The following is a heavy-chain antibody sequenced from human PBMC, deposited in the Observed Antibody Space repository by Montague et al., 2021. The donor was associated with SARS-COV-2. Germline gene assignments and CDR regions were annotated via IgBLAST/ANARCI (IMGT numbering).Heavy chain of an antibody. V-gene: IGHV4-39*07. CDR1: GGSISSSSYY. CDR3: ARDPSRQPLLYPIGDYYYAMDV. D-gene: IGHD2-2*02. Sequence: SETLSLTCTVSGGSISSSSYYWVWIRQAPGKGRDWIGCIYESGSTYYNPSLKSRVTISVDTSKNQFSLKLSSVTATDTAVYYCARDPSRQPLLYPIGDYYYAMDVWGQGTTVTVSS. CDR2: IYESGST. J-gene: IGHJ6*02.